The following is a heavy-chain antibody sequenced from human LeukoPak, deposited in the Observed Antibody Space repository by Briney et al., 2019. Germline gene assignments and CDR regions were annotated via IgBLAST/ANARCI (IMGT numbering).Heavy chain of an antibody. CDR3: ARDKQPGDY. D-gene: IGHD1-1*01. Sequence: PSETLSLTCTVSGDSISPYYWGWIRQPPGKGLEWIGYIYYSGDTTYNPSLKSRVTMSVDTSKNQFSLKLTSVTAADTAVYYCARDKQPGDYWGQGALVTVSS. J-gene: IGHJ4*02. V-gene: IGHV4-59*01. CDR2: IYYSGDT. CDR1: GDSISPYY.